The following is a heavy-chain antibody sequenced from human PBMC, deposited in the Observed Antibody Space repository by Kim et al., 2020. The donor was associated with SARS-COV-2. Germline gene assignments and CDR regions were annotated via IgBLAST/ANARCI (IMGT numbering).Heavy chain of an antibody. CDR2: IYTSGST. D-gene: IGHD1-1*01. CDR1: GGSISSGSYY. CDR3: ATTGDYYYYYGMDV. J-gene: IGHJ6*02. V-gene: IGHV4-61*02. Sequence: SETLSLTCTVSGGSISSGSYYWSWIRQPAGKGLEWIGRIYTSGSTNYNPSLKSRVTISVDTSKNQFSLKLSSVTAADTAVYYCATTGDYYYYYGMDVWGQGTTVTVSS.